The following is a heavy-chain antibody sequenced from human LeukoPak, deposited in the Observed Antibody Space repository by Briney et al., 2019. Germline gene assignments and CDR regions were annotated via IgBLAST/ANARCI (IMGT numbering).Heavy chain of an antibody. CDR2: IYHSGST. CDR1: GYSISSGYY. J-gene: IGHJ4*02. Sequence: PSETLSLTCAVSGYSISSGYYWGWIREPPGKGLEWIGSIYHSGSTYYNPSLRGRVTISVDTSKNQFSLKLSSVTAADTAVYYCARRGRGDGYNSDYWGQGTLVTVSS. CDR3: ARRGRGDGYNSDY. V-gene: IGHV4-38-2*01. D-gene: IGHD5-24*01.